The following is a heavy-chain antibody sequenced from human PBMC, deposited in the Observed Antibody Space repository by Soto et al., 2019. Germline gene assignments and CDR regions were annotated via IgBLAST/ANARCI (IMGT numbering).Heavy chain of an antibody. CDR3: ARGRYGDY. CDR2: ISPHNGNT. D-gene: IGHD1-1*01. V-gene: IGHV1-18*01. CDR1: GYAFTTYG. J-gene: IGHJ4*02. Sequence: QVHLVQSGAEVKKPGASVKVSCKGSGYAFTTYGITWVRQAPGQGLEGMGWISPHNGNTNYAQNLQGRVTVTRDTSTSTAYMELRSLRSDDTAVYYCARGRYGDYWGQGALVTVSS.